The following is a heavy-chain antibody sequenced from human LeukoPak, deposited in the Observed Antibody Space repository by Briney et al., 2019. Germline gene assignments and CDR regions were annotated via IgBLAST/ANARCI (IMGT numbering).Heavy chain of an antibody. J-gene: IGHJ4*02. V-gene: IGHV3-30*04. CDR2: ISYDGSNK. CDR3: ARCPYYDSSGYYQFDY. D-gene: IGHD3-22*01. CDR1: GFTFSNYA. Sequence: GRSLRLSCAASGFTFSNYAMNWVRQAPGKGLEWVAVISYDGSNKYYADSVKGRFTISRDNSKNTLYLQMNSLRAEDTAVYYCARCPYYDSSGYYQFDYWGQGTLVSVSS.